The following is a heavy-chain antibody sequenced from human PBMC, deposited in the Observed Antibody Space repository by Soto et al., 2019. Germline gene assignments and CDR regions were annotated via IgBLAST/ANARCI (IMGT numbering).Heavy chain of an antibody. CDR3: VREVSTMADTWFDP. J-gene: IGHJ5*02. Sequence: QVQLVQSGAEVKKPGSSVKVSCKASGGTFNNYTISWVRQAPGQGLEWMGRIIPILGIANYAQKFQDRVTIAADRFTRTAYMELSSLRSDDTAVYYCVREVSTMADTWFDPWGQGTLLTVSS. D-gene: IGHD3-10*01. CDR1: GGTFNNYT. V-gene: IGHV1-69*08. CDR2: IIPILGIA.